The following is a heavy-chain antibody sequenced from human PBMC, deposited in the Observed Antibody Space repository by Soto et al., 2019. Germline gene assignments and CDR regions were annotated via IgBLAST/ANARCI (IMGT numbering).Heavy chain of an antibody. CDR3: ARDPRDYDSSGYYSS. V-gene: IGHV1-46*03. CDR2: INPSGGST. D-gene: IGHD3-22*01. Sequence: ASVKVSCKASGYTFTSYYMHWVRQAPGQGLEWMGIINPSGGSTSYAQKFQGRVTMTRDTSTSTVYMELSSLRSEDTAVYYCARDPRDYDSSGYYSSWGQGTLVTVSS. CDR1: GYTFTSYY. J-gene: IGHJ5*02.